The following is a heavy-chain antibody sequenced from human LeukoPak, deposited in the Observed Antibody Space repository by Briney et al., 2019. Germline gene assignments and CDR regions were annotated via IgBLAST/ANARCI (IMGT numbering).Heavy chain of an antibody. CDR2: IYSGGST. CDR3: ARDGVYCSSTSCYSRHYYYYGMDV. D-gene: IGHD2-2*01. CDR1: GFTVSSNY. V-gene: IGHV3-66*01. Sequence: HPGGSLRLSCAASGFTVSSNYMSWVRQAPGKGLEWVSVIYSGGSTYYADSVKGRFTISRDNSKNTLYLQMNSLRAEDTAVYYCARDGVYCSSTSCYSRHYYYYGMDVWGQGTTVTVSS. J-gene: IGHJ6*02.